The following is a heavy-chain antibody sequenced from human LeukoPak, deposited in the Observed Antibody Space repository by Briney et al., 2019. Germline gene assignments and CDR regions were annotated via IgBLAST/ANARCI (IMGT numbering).Heavy chain of an antibody. CDR2: ISAYNGNT. CDR3: ARVTVAGDFDY. Sequence: ASVKVSCKXSGYTFTSYGISWVQQAPGQGLEWMGWISAYNGNTNYAQKLQGRVTMTTDTSTSTAYMELRSLRSDDTAVYYCARVTVAGDFDYWGQGTLVTVSS. CDR1: GYTFTSYG. V-gene: IGHV1-18*01. D-gene: IGHD6-19*01. J-gene: IGHJ4*02.